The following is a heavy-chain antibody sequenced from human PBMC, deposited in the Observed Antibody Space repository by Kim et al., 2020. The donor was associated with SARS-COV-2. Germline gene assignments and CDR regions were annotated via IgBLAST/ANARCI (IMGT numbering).Heavy chain of an antibody. J-gene: IGHJ3*02. D-gene: IGHD3-3*01. CDR3: ARVLRFLEWLLGDAFDI. V-gene: IGHV1-18*01. Sequence: LQGRVTMTTDTSTSTAYMELRSLRSDDTAVYYCARVLRFLEWLLGDAFDIWGQGTMVTVSS.